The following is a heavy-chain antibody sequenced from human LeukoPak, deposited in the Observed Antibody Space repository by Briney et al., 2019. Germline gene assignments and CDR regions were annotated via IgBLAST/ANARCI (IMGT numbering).Heavy chain of an antibody. CDR3: ARALDSSGYPFDY. V-gene: IGHV4-34*01. D-gene: IGHD3-22*01. J-gene: IGHJ4*02. CDR2: INHSGST. Sequence: SETLSLTCAVYGGSFSGYYWSWIRQPPGKGLEWMGEINHSGSTNYNPSLKSRVTISVDTSKNQFSLKLSSVTAADTAVYYCARALDSSGYPFDYWGEGTLVTVSS. CDR1: GGSFSGYY.